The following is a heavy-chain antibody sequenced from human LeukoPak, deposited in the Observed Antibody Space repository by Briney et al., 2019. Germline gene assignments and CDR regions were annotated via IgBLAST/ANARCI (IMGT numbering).Heavy chain of an antibody. V-gene: IGHV4-61*08. CDR1: GGSISSGDYY. CDR3: ARSNDYVWGSPAHLDY. CDR2: IYYSGST. D-gene: IGHD3-16*01. J-gene: IGHJ4*02. Sequence: SETLSLTCTVSGGSISSGDYYWSWIRQPPGKGLEWIGYIYYSGSTNYNPSLKGRVTISVDTSKNQFSLKLSSVTAADTAVYYCARSNDYVWGSPAHLDYWGQGTLVTVSS.